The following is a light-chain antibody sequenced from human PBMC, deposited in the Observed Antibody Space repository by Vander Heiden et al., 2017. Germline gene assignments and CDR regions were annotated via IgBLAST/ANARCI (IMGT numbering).Light chain of an antibody. J-gene: IGKJ2*03. V-gene: IGKV2-30*01. CDR3: MQGTHWPRVFS. CDR1: QSLVYSNGDTY. Sequence: VVMPQSPLPLPVTLGQPVSPSSRSHQSLVYSNGDTYLNWYQQRQGQAPRRLLYKVSYRDSGVRDRFSGSGSGTDFSLEISRVEAEDAAVYYCMQGTHWPRVFSFGQGTKLEIK. CDR2: KVS.